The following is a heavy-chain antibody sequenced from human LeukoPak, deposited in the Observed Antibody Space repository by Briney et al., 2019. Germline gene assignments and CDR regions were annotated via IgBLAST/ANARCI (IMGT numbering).Heavy chain of an antibody. CDR2: IYHGDSDT. Sequence: GESLKISCKGSGYSFTSYWSAGFGQLPGKGLEWMGIIYHGDSDTRYRPSFQGQVTISADKSIRTAYLQWSSLKASDTAMYYCARLGMVRGVNYYYGMDVWGQGTTVTVSS. CDR1: GYSFTSYW. V-gene: IGHV5-51*02. CDR3: ARLGMVRGVNYYYGMDV. J-gene: IGHJ6*02. D-gene: IGHD3-10*01.